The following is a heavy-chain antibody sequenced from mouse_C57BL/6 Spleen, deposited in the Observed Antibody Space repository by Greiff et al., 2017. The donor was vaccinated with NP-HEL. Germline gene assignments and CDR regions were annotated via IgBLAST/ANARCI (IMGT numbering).Heavy chain of an antibody. V-gene: IGHV1-26*01. CDR3: AREENYEYDGAWFAY. CDR2: INPNNGGT. J-gene: IGHJ3*01. CDR1: GYTFTDYY. Sequence: EVQLQQSGPELVKPGASVKISCKASGYTFTDYYMNWVKQSHGKSLEWIGDINPNNGGTSYNQKFKGKATLTVDKSSSTAYMELRSLTSEDSAVYYCAREENYEYDGAWFAYWGQGTLVTVSA. D-gene: IGHD2-4*01.